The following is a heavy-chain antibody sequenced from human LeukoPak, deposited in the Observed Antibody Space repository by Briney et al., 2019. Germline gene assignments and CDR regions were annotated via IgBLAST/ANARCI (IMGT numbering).Heavy chain of an antibody. CDR3: AKEGGA. CDR1: GFTFSSFT. J-gene: IGHJ5*02. CDR2: IGGRGGST. D-gene: IGHD3-16*01. Sequence: GGSLRLSCAASGFTFSSFTMTWVRQAPGKGLEWVSAIGGRGGSTYYADSLEGRFTIARDNSKDMVYLQMNSLKVEDTAIYYCAKEGGAWGQGTKVTVSS. V-gene: IGHV3-23*01.